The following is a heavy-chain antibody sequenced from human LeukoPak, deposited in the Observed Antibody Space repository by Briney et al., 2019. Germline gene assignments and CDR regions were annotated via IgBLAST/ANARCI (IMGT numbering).Heavy chain of an antibody. CDR3: ARDAPTGRTKFEH. D-gene: IGHD1-14*01. Sequence: QPGGSLRLSCAAPGINIRSNWMPWVRQAPGTGLVWVARVNSEGSRTTYADSVKGRFTISRDNPKNILYLQMHGLRAEDTAVYYCARDAPTGRTKFEHWGQGTLVTVSS. CDR2: VNSEGSRT. J-gene: IGHJ1*01. CDR1: GINIRSNW. V-gene: IGHV3-74*01.